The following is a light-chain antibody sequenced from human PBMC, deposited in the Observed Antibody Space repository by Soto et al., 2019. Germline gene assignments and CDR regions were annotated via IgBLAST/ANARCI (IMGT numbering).Light chain of an antibody. V-gene: IGKV3-20*01. Sequence: GVTQSPSPLALAPGERAHPFCRARQRVRGRYLAWYQQKAGQAPRALIYDASRRATGIPDRFSGSGSGTDFTLTISRLEPEDFAVYYCQQYGSSVTFGGGTKVEIK. J-gene: IGKJ4*01. CDR3: QQYGSSVT. CDR2: DAS. CDR1: QRVRGRY.